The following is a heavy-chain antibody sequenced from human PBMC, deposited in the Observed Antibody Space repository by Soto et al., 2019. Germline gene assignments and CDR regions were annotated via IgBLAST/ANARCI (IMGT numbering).Heavy chain of an antibody. CDR3: AKDRTPRTSGYFFDY. D-gene: IGHD1-1*01. V-gene: IGHV3-23*01. CDR1: GFTFSTYA. Sequence: EVQLLESGGKLVQPGGSLTLSCAASGFTFSTYAMAWVRQAPGKGLEWVSGVSASGLNTDYADPVKGRFYISRDNSKNTVSLHMTSLRAEDTASYYWAKDRTPRTSGYFFDYWCQGTPVTVSS. CDR2: VSASGLNT. J-gene: IGHJ4*02.